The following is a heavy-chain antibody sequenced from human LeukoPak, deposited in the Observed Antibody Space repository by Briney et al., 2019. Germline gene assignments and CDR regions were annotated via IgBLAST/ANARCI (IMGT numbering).Heavy chain of an antibody. Sequence: SETLSLTCTVSGYSISSGYYCGWIRQPPGKGLEWIGSIYHSGSTYYNPSLKSRVTISVDTSKNQLSLKLSSVTAADTAVYYCAGGRWYDSSGYYPGYDYWGQGTLVTVSS. CDR1: GYSISSGYY. D-gene: IGHD3-22*01. J-gene: IGHJ4*02. V-gene: IGHV4-38-2*02. CDR2: IYHSGST. CDR3: AGGRWYDSSGYYPGYDY.